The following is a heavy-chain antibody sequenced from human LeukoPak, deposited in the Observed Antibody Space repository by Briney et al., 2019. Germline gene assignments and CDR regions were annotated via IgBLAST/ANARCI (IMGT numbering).Heavy chain of an antibody. D-gene: IGHD3-9*01. J-gene: IGHJ4*02. CDR2: INPSGGST. V-gene: IGHV1-46*01. CDR3: ARLTNSLRYFGWLPTGWDRSYFDY. Sequence: VASVKVSCKASGYTFTSYYMHWVRQAPGQGLEWMGIINPSGGSTSYAQKFQGRVTMTRDMSTSTVYLELSSLRSEDTAVYYCARLTNSLRYFGWLPTGWDRSYFDYWGQGTLVTVSS. CDR1: GYTFTSYY.